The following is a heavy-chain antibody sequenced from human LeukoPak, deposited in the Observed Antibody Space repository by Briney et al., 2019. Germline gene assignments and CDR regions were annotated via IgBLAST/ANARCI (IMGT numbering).Heavy chain of an antibody. Sequence: ASVTVSCKASGYTFSNYYIHWVRQAPGQGLEWMGCVTPNSGGTKYAQRFQGRVTMTRDTSISTAYMDLSSLGSDDTAVFYCVRKSATRRTSEFDYWGQGAPVTDCS. V-gene: IGHV1-2*02. CDR2: VTPNSGGT. CDR1: GYTFSNYY. CDR3: VRKSATRRTSEFDY. D-gene: IGHD2-15*01. J-gene: IGHJ4*02.